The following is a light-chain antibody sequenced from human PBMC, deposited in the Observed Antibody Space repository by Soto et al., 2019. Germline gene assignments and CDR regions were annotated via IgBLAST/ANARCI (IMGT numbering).Light chain of an antibody. V-gene: IGLV1-44*01. CDR3: ETWDDSLRGSV. Sequence: QSVLTQPPSASGTPGQRVTISCYGSGSNIGRNSVNWYRQLPGTAPKLLIYSNNKRPSGLPDRFSGSSSGTSASLAISGLQSEDEADYYCETWDDSLRGSVFGTGTKLTVL. J-gene: IGLJ1*01. CDR2: SNN. CDR1: GSNIGRNS.